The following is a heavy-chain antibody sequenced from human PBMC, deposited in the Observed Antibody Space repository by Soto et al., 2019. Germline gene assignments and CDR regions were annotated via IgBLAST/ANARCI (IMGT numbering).Heavy chain of an antibody. D-gene: IGHD6-25*01. CDR2: IYYSGIT. CDR3: ARHGVAALQFDF. Sequence: LSLTCTVSGGSISSSSYYWGWIRQPPGKGLEWIGSIYYSGITYYNPSLKSRVTISVDTSKNQFSLRLSSVTAADTAVYYCARHGVAALQFDFWGQGALVTVSS. J-gene: IGHJ4*02. CDR1: GGSISSSSYY. V-gene: IGHV4-39*01.